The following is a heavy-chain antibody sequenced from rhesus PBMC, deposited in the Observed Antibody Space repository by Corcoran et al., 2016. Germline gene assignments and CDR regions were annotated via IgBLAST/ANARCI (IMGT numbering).Heavy chain of an antibody. CDR3: ARATYTYGHLDY. CDR2: IYGRSTST. V-gene: IGHV4S10*01. D-gene: IGHD5-36*01. Sequence: QVQLQESGPGVVKPSETLSLPCAVSGGSISGSNWWTWIRQPPGKGLEWFGYIYGRSTSTNNRPSFKSRVTISKDPSTNQFSVRLSSVTAADTAVYYCARATYTYGHLDYWGQGVLVTVSS. J-gene: IGHJ4*01. CDR1: GGSISGSNW.